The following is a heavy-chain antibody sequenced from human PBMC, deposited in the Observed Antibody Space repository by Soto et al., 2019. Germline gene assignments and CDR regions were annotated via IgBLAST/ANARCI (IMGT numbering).Heavy chain of an antibody. D-gene: IGHD2-15*01. V-gene: IGHV2-5*02. CDR2: IYWDDDE. CDR3: AHHGMTYCSGGTCYRPDYYYMDV. Sequence: SGPTLVNPTQTLTLTCTFSGFSLTTTGVGVGWIRQPPGKALEWLALIYWDDDERYSPSLKTRLTITKDTSKNQVVLTMTNMDPVDTATYYCAHHGMTYCSGGTCYRPDYYYMDVWGKGTTVTVSS. CDR1: GFSLTTTGVG. J-gene: IGHJ6*03.